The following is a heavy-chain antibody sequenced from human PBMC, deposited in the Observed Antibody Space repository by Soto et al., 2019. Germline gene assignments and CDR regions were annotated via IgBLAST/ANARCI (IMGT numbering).Heavy chain of an antibody. V-gene: IGHV3-48*02. J-gene: IGHJ6*02. CDR2: ISSSSSTI. D-gene: IGHD6-6*01. CDR1: GLTFSRYS. CDR3: ARPEYSSSSYGMDV. Sequence: GGPLRLSFAASGLTFSRYSMNWVRQAPGKGLEWVSYISSSSSTIYYADSVKGRFTISRDNAKNSLYLQMNSLRDEDTAVYYCARPEYSSSSYGMDVWGQGTTVTVSS.